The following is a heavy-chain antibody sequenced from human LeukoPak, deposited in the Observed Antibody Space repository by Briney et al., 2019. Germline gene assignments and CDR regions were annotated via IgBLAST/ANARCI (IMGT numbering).Heavy chain of an antibody. CDR2: INHSGST. V-gene: IGHV4-34*01. D-gene: IGHD3-16*02. CDR1: GGSFSGYY. CDR3: ARGRVSYRYSKRYFDY. J-gene: IGHJ4*02. Sequence: SETLSLTCAVYGGSFSGYYWSWIRQPPGKGLERIGEINHSGSTNYNPSLKSRVTISVDTSKNQFSLKLSSVTAADTAVYYCARGRVSYRYSKRYFDYWGQGTLVTVSS.